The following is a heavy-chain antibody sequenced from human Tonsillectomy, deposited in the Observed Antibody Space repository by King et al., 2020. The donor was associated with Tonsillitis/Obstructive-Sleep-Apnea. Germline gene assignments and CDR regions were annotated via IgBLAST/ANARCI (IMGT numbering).Heavy chain of an antibody. D-gene: IGHD1-26*01. Sequence: LQLQESGPGQVKPSETLSLTCTVSGGSITSSSFNWGWIRQPPGKGLEWIGGIYYSGGTYYNPSLKSRVTISVDTSKNQFSLKLNSVTAADTAVYYCARHVSGSYLYYFDYWGQGTLVTVSS. V-gene: IGHV4-39*01. CDR2: IYYSGGT. CDR3: ARHVSGSYLYYFDY. CDR1: GGSITSSSFN. J-gene: IGHJ4*02.